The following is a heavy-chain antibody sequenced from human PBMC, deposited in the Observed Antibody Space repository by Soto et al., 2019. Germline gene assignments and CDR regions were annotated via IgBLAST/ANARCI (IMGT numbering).Heavy chain of an antibody. CDR3: GRRRPPGSPYYYYYMDV. V-gene: IGHV1-18*01. D-gene: IGHD3-10*01. Sequence: QVQLVQSGAEVKKPGASVKVSCKASGYTFTSYGISWVRQAPGQGLEWMGWISAYNGNTNYAQKLQGRVTMTTDTSTSTAYMELMSRRSDDTAVYYCGRRRPPGSPYYYYYMDVWGKGTTVTVSS. CDR2: ISAYNGNT. CDR1: GYTFTSYG. J-gene: IGHJ6*03.